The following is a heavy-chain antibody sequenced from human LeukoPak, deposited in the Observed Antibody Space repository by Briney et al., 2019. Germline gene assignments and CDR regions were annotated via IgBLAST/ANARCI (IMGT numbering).Heavy chain of an antibody. J-gene: IGHJ3*02. CDR3: ARSLGAGDAFDI. CDR1: GYTFTGYY. D-gene: IGHD1-26*01. CDR2: INPNSGGT. V-gene: IGHV1-2*02. Sequence: GASVKVSCKASGYTFTGYYMRWVRQAPGQGLEWMGWINPNSGGTNYAQKFQGRVTMTRDTSISTAYMELSRLRSDDTAVYYCARSLGAGDAFDIWGQGTMVTVSS.